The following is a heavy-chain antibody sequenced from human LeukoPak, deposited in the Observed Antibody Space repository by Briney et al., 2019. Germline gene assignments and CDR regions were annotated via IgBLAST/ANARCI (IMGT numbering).Heavy chain of an antibody. CDR1: GYTFSELY. Sequence: ASVKVSCKASGYTFSELYIHWVRHAPGQGLEWMGWNNPDGGRTEFAQKFQDRVTVTRDTTTSRAFLEISRLTFDDTAVYYCARPPTREAEGFDIWGQGTMVIVSS. CDR2: NNPDGGRT. J-gene: IGHJ3*02. V-gene: IGHV1-2*02. D-gene: IGHD1-26*01. CDR3: ARPPTREAEGFDI.